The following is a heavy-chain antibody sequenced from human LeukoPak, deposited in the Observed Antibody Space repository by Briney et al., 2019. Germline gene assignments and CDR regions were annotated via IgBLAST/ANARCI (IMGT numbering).Heavy chain of an antibody. Sequence: GGSLRLSCTASGFTFSSFAMRWVRQAPGKGLEWVSLITNSGVTTHYADSVKGRFTISRDNSRSTLYLQLNRLRADDTALYYCTKSRLYCSSGTCSDHPATLTGMDVWGQGTTVTVSS. CDR1: GFTFSSFA. CDR2: ITNSGVTT. J-gene: IGHJ6*02. D-gene: IGHD2-15*01. V-gene: IGHV3-23*01. CDR3: TKSRLYCSSGTCSDHPATLTGMDV.